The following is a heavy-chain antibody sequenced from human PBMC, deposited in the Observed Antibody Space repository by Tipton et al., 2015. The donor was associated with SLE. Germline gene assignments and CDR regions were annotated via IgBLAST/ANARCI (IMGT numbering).Heavy chain of an antibody. D-gene: IGHD3-22*01. V-gene: IGHV3-48*01. Sequence: GSLRLSCATSGFTFTDYSMNWVRQAPGKGLEWVSYISSSSSTIYYADSVKDRFTISRDNAKNSLYLQMNSLRAEDTAVYYCARRDSSGLRFDPWGQGTLVTVSS. CDR3: ARRDSSGLRFDP. CDR2: ISSSSSTI. CDR1: GFTFTDYS. J-gene: IGHJ5*02.